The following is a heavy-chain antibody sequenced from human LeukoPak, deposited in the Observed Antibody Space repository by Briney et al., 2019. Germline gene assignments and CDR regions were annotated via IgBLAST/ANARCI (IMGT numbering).Heavy chain of an antibody. CDR2: ISYDGSNE. Sequence: GGSLRLSCAASGFTFSSYVMHWVRQAPGKGLEWVAIISYDGSNEYYADSVKGRFTISRDSSKNTLYLHMNSLRAEDTAVYYCARMVVVVEAATDAFDIWGQGTMVTVSS. CDR3: ARMVVVVEAATDAFDI. CDR1: GFTFSSYV. V-gene: IGHV3-30*14. D-gene: IGHD2-15*01. J-gene: IGHJ3*02.